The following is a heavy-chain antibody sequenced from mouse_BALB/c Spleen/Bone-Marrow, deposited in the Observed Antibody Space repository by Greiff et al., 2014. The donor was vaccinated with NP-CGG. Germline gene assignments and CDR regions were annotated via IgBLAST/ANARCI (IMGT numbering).Heavy chain of an antibody. CDR2: IYPGDGDT. CDR1: GYVFSTYW. V-gene: IGHV1-80*01. J-gene: IGHJ2*01. Sequence: QVQLQQSGAELVRPGSSVKISCESSGYVFSTYWINWVKQRPGQGLEWIGQIYPGDGDTDYNGKFKDKATLTAGKSSNTAYMQLSSLTSEDSAVYFCARGGISVDYWGQGTTLTVSS. CDR3: ARGGISVDY.